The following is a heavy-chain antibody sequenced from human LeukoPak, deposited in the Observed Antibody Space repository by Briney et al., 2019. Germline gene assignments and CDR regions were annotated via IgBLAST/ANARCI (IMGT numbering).Heavy chain of an antibody. V-gene: IGHV1-18*01. J-gene: IGHJ4*02. D-gene: IGHD6-19*01. CDR3: AWGAGIAVAGTGLGY. CDR1: GYTFTSYG. Sequence: GASVKVSCKASGYTFTSYGISWVRQAPGQGLEWMGWISAYNGNTNYAQKFQGRVTITADESTSTAYMELSSLRSEDTAVYYCAWGAGIAVAGTGLGYWGQGTLVTVSS. CDR2: ISAYNGNT.